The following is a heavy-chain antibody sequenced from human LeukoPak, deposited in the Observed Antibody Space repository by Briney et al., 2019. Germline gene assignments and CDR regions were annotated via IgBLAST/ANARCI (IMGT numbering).Heavy chain of an antibody. CDR3: ARDGPKGWLQFHMN. J-gene: IGHJ4*02. Sequence: GGSLRLSCAASGFTFSSYWMSWVRQAPGKGLEWVANIKQDGSENYYVDSVKGRFTISRDNAKNSLYLQMNSLRAEDTAVYYCARDGPKGWLQFHMNWGQGTLVTVSS. CDR1: GFTFSSYW. V-gene: IGHV3-7*01. CDR2: IKQDGSEN. D-gene: IGHD5-24*01.